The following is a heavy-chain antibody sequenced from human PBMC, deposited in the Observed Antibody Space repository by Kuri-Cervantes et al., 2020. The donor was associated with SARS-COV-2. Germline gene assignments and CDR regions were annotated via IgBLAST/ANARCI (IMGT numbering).Heavy chain of an antibody. CDR1: GFTFGDYA. J-gene: IGHJ3*02. V-gene: IGHV3-49*04. CDR3: TTDQILGMQAFDI. D-gene: IGHD7-27*01. CDR2: IRSKAYGGTT. Sequence: GGSLRLPCTASGFTFGDYAMSWVRQAPGKGLEWVGFIRSKAYGGTTEYAASVKGRFTISRDDSKSIAYLQMNSLKTEDTAVYYCTTDQILGMQAFDIWGQGTMVTVSS.